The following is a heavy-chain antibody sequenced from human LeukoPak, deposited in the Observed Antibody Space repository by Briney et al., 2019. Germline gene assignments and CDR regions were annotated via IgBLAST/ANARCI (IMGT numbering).Heavy chain of an antibody. V-gene: IGHV1-2*02. CDR1: EYTFTAYY. CDR3: ARDRWVATAHYYFDF. D-gene: IGHD5-18*01. Sequence: ASVKVSRKASEYTFTAYYMHWVRQAPGQGLEWMGWIDPNSGGTNYAQNFQGRVTMTRDTSISTAYMELSGLRSDDTAVYYCARDRWVATAHYYFDFWGQGTLVTVSS. CDR2: IDPNSGGT. J-gene: IGHJ4*02.